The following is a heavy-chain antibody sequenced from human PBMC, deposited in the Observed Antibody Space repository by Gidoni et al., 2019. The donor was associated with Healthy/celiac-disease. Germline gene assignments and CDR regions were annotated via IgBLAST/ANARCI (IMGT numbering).Heavy chain of an antibody. J-gene: IGHJ4*02. CDR2: ISPGDSDT. CDR3: ARLTGCSGGSCYSGGPMYYFDY. CDR1: GYSFTSYW. D-gene: IGHD2-15*01. V-gene: IGHV5-51*01. Sequence: EVQLVQSGAEVKKPGESLKISCQGSGYSFTSYWLGWVRQMPGKGLAWMGIISPGDSDTRYSPSFQGQVTISADKSISTAYLQWSSLKASDTAMYYCARLTGCSGGSCYSGGPMYYFDYWGQGTLVTVSS.